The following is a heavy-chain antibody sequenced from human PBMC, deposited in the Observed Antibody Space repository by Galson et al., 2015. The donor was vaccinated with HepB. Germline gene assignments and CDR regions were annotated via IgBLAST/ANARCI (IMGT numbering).Heavy chain of an antibody. CDR3: AKERLGTKYGLGSYSLDS. Sequence: SLRLSCAPSGFTFGDYGMTWVRQAPGKGLEWISIISGSGDRTNYADSVKGRFIISRDNSKNTLYLQMSSLRAEDTAFYFCAKERLGTKYGLGSYSLDSWGQGTLVTVSS. D-gene: IGHD3-10*01. CDR1: GFTFGDYG. J-gene: IGHJ4*02. CDR2: ISGSGDRT. V-gene: IGHV3-23*01.